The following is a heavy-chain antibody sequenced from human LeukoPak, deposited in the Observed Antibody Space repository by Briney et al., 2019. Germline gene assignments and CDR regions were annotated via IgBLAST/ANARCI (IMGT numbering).Heavy chain of an antibody. V-gene: IGHV3-23*01. D-gene: IGHD3-9*01. Sequence: GGSLRLSCAASGFTFSSYAMSWVRQAPGKGLEWVSAISGSGGSTYYADSVKGRFTISRDNSKNTLYLQMNGLRAEDTAVYYCAKRSYYDILTGYFHFDYWGQGTLVTASS. CDR2: ISGSGGST. CDR1: GFTFSSYA. CDR3: AKRSYYDILTGYFHFDY. J-gene: IGHJ4*02.